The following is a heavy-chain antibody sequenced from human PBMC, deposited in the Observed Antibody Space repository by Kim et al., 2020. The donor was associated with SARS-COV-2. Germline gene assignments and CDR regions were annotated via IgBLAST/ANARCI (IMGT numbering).Heavy chain of an antibody. J-gene: IGHJ4*02. CDR3: AKDLVVVPAAIFDY. V-gene: IGHV3-23*01. D-gene: IGHD2-2*01. Sequence: YADSVKGRFTISRDNSKNTLYLQMNRLRAEDTAVYYCAKDLVVVPAAIFDYWGQGTLVTVSS.